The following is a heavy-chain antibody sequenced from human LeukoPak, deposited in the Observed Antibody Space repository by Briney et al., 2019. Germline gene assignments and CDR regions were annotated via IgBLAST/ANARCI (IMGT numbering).Heavy chain of an antibody. CDR3: AKVGFSSSWQIPNFDY. J-gene: IGHJ4*02. Sequence: GGSLRLSCSASGFTFSSYATHWVRQAPGKGLEWVAVISYDGSNKSYADSVKGRFTISRDNSKNTLYLQMNSLRAEDTAVYYCAKVGFSSSWQIPNFDYWGQGTLVTVSS. V-gene: IGHV3-30*04. CDR1: GFTFSSYA. D-gene: IGHD6-13*01. CDR2: ISYDGSNK.